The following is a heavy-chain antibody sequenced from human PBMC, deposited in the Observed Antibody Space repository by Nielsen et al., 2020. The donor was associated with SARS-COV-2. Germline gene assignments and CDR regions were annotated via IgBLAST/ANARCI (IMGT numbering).Heavy chain of an antibody. CDR3: ARDVGATSLGLDY. Sequence: ASVQVSCKASGYTFTSYYMHWVRQPPGQGLEWMGVINPSGGSTSYAQKFQGRVTMTRDTSTSTAYMELSSLRSEDTAVYYCARDVGATSLGLDYWGQGTLVTVSS. CDR1: GYTFTSYY. V-gene: IGHV1-46*01. J-gene: IGHJ4*02. D-gene: IGHD1-26*01. CDR2: INPSGGST.